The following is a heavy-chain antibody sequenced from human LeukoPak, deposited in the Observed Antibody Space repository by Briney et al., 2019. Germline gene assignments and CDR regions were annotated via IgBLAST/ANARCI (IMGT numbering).Heavy chain of an antibody. Sequence: GGSLRLSCAASGFTFSSCAMNWVRQAPGKGLEWVSSISSSSSYIYYADSVKGRFTISRDNAKNSLYLQMNSLRAEDTAVYYCARVRPDSSSWYYYGMDVWGQGTTVTVSS. D-gene: IGHD6-13*01. V-gene: IGHV3-21*01. CDR1: GFTFSSCA. CDR2: ISSSSSYI. CDR3: ARVRPDSSSWYYYGMDV. J-gene: IGHJ6*02.